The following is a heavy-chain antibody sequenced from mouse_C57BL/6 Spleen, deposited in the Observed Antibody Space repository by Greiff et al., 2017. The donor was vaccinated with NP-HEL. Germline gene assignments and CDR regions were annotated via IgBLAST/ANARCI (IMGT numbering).Heavy chain of an antibody. CDR3: TRGDGYDSYYYAMDY. J-gene: IGHJ4*01. CDR1: GYTFTDYE. V-gene: IGHV1-15*01. D-gene: IGHD2-2*01. CDR2: IDPETGGT. Sequence: QVQLQQSGAELVRPGASVTLSCKASGYTFTDYEMHWVKQTPVHGLEWIGAIDPETGGTAYNQKFKGKAILTADKSSSTAYMELRSLTSEDSAVYYCTRGDGYDSYYYAMDYWGQGTSVTVSS.